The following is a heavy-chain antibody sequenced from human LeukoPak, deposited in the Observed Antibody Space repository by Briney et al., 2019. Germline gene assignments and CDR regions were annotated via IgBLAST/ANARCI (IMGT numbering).Heavy chain of an antibody. Sequence: GGSLRLSCAASGFTFTTCNINWVRQAPGKGLEWVSYISSSSGDTYYADSVKGRFTISRDNAKNSLYLQMNSLRAEDTAVYYCAGTNTTFRYQFDHWGQGTLVTVSS. CDR1: GFTFTTCN. CDR3: AGTNTTFRYQFDH. J-gene: IGHJ4*02. CDR2: ISSSSGDT. D-gene: IGHD2/OR15-2a*01. V-gene: IGHV3-21*01.